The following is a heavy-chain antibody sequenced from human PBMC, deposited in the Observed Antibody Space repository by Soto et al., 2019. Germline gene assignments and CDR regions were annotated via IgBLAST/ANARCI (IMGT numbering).Heavy chain of an antibody. Sequence: GASVKVSCKASGGTFSSYAISWVRQAPGQGLEWMGGIIPIFGTANYAQRFQGRVTITADESTSTAYMELSSLRSEDTAVYYCVREAVAGAFDYWGQGTLVTVS. V-gene: IGHV1-69*13. CDR1: GGTFSSYA. CDR2: IIPIFGTA. D-gene: IGHD6-19*01. J-gene: IGHJ4*02. CDR3: VREAVAGAFDY.